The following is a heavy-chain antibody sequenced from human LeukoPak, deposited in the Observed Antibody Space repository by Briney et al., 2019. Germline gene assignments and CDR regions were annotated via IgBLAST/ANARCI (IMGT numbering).Heavy chain of an antibody. J-gene: IGHJ6*02. CDR3: ARSPSASVPRFLEWQLPAQKAGYYYYGMDV. V-gene: IGHV4-34*01. CDR1: GGSFSGYY. Sequence: PSETLSLTCAVYGGSFSGYYWSWIRQPPGKGLEWIGEINHSGSTNYNPSLKSRVTISVDTSKNQFSLKLSSVTAADTAVYYCARSPSASVPRFLEWQLPAQKAGYYYYGMDVWGQGTTVTVSS. D-gene: IGHD3-3*01. CDR2: INHSGST.